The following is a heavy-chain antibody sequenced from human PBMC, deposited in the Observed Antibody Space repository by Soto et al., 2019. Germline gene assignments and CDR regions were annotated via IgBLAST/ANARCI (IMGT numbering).Heavy chain of an antibody. CDR3: ARDCLIGYDSSGFYY. D-gene: IGHD3-22*01. Sequence: QVQLVQSGAEVKKPGASVKVSCKASGYTFTSHYMHWVRQAPGQGLEWMGIINPSGGSTDYAQKFQGRVTMTRDTSTSTVYMELSSLRSEDTAVYFCARDCLIGYDSSGFYYWGQGTLVTVSS. CDR1: GYTFTSHY. V-gene: IGHV1-46*01. CDR2: INPSGGST. J-gene: IGHJ4*02.